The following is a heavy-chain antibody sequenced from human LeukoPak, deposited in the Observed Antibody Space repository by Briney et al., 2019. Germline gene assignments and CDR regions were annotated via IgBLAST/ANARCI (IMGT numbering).Heavy chain of an antibody. Sequence: PGGSLRLSCAASGFTFSSYGMHWVRQGPGKGLEWVSSISSSGTYIYYADSVKGRFTISRDNAKNSLYLQMNSLRAEDTAVYYCARDFPGSDYFDYWGQGTLVTVSS. J-gene: IGHJ4*02. CDR3: ARDFPGSDYFDY. CDR1: GFTFSSYG. CDR2: ISSSGTYI. V-gene: IGHV3-21*01.